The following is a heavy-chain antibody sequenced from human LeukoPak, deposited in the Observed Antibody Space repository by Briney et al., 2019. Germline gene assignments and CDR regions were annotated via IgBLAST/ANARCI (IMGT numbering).Heavy chain of an antibody. CDR1: GFTFSSYG. CDR2: ISYDGSNQ. CDR3: ARGPNSNWSGLDF. Sequence: QPGRSLRLSCAASGFTFSSYGMHWVRQAPGKGLEWVAAISYDGSNQYYADSVKGRFTVSRDNAKNTLYLQVNNLRAEDTAVYYCARGPNSNWSGLDFWGQGTLLTVSS. V-gene: IGHV3-30*03. D-gene: IGHD6-6*01. J-gene: IGHJ4*02.